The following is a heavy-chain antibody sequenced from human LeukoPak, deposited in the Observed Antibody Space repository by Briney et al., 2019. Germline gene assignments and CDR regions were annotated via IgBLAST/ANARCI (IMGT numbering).Heavy chain of an antibody. D-gene: IGHD3-3*01. CDR3: ARFKSGGFSYFDS. Sequence: PSETLSLTCSVSGASLTRPTYYQWSWIRQPPGKGLELIGSLFSTGSATLNPSLKSRVTMSLGTSKSQFSLQLSSVTAEDSAVYYCARFKSGGFSYFDSWGQGTLVAVSS. CDR2: LFSTGSA. J-gene: IGHJ4*02. V-gene: IGHV4-61*01. CDR1: GASLTRPTYY.